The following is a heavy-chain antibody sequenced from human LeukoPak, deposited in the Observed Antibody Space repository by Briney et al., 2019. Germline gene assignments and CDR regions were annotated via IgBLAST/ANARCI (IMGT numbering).Heavy chain of an antibody. J-gene: IGHJ4*02. CDR3: ARAGVAPYYFDY. D-gene: IGHD2-21*01. CDR2: ISYDGSNK. Sequence: PGGSLRLSCAASGFTFSSYGMHWVRQAPGKGLEWVAVISYDGSNKYYADSVKGRFTISRDNSKNTLYLQMNSLRAEDTAVYYCARAGVAPYYFDYWGQGTLVTVSS. CDR1: GFTFSSYG. V-gene: IGHV3-30*03.